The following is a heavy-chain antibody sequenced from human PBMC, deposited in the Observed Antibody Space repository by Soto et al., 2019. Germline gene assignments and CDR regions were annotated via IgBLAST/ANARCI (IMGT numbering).Heavy chain of an antibody. Sequence: VQLVESGGGVVQPGRSLRLSCAASGFTFSAYDVHWVRQAPGKGLEWVAVISYDGSNTYVADSLKGRFTISRDNFKDTLYLQMNSLRAEDTAVYYCAKGDGYCTGTSCYLYNWGQGTLVSVSS. V-gene: IGHV3-30*18. D-gene: IGHD2-2*03. CDR2: ISYDGSNT. CDR3: AKGDGYCTGTSCYLYN. CDR1: GFTFSAYD. J-gene: IGHJ4*02.